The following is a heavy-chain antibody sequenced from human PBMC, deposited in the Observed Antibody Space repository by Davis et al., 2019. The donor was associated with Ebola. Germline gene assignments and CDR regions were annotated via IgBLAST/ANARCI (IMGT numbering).Heavy chain of an antibody. CDR1: GFTFSSYG. CDR3: AKDLDGVDTAMVWEGSYFDY. CDR2: ISYDGSNK. J-gene: IGHJ4*02. D-gene: IGHD5-18*01. V-gene: IGHV3-30*18. Sequence: GESLKISCAASGFTFSSYGMHWVRQAPGKGLEWVAVISYDGSNKYYADSVKGRFTISRDNSKNTLYLQMNSLRAEDTAVHYCAKDLDGVDTAMVWEGSYFDYWGQGTLVTVSS.